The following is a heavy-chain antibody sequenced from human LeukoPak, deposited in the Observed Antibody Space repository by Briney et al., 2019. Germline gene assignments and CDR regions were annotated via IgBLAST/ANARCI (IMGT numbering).Heavy chain of an antibody. Sequence: GSQRLSCAVSGFTFSSYAMNWVRQAPGKGLEWVSYISSSGSTIYYADSVKGRFTISRDNAKNSLYLQMNSLRAEDTAVYYCAELGITMIGGVWGKGTTVTISS. CDR1: GFTFSSYA. V-gene: IGHV3-48*04. D-gene: IGHD3-10*02. J-gene: IGHJ6*04. CDR2: ISSSGSTI. CDR3: AELGITMIGGV.